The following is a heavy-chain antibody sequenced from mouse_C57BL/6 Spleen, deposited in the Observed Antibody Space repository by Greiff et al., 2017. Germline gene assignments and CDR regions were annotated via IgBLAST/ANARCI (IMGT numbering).Heavy chain of an antibody. D-gene: IGHD1-1*01. CDR3: ARHERYYGSSYEGDY. V-gene: IGHV5-6*01. CDR1: GFTFSSYG. J-gene: IGHJ4*01. CDR2: ISSGGSYT. Sequence: EVHLVESGGDLVKPGGSLKLSCAASGFTFSSYGMSWVRPTPDKRLEWVATISSGGSYTYYPDSVKGRFTISRDNAKNTLYLQMSSLKSEDTAMYYCARHERYYGSSYEGDYWGQGTSVTVSS.